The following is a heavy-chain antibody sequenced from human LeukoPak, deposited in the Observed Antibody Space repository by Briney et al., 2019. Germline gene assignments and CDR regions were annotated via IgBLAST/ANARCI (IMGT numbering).Heavy chain of an antibody. CDR3: TPEGAYYYYGMDV. CDR1: GFTFSDYY. Sequence: GGSPRLSCAASGFTFSDYYMSWIRQAPGKGLEWVGRIKSKTDGGTTDYAAPVKGRFTISRDDSKNTLYLQMNSLKTEDTAVYYCTPEGAYYYYGMDVWGQGTTVTVSS. V-gene: IGHV3-15*01. CDR2: IKSKTDGGTT. J-gene: IGHJ6*02.